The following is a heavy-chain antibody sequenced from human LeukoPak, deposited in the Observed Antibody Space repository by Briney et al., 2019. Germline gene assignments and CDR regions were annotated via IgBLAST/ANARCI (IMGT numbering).Heavy chain of an antibody. D-gene: IGHD2-2*01. CDR1: GYTFTCYY. CDR2: INPNSGGT. J-gene: IGHJ5*02. V-gene: IGHV1-2*02. CDR3: ARGGYCSSTSWYFPHPEYNCFDP. Sequence: ASVKVSCKASGYTFTCYYIHCVRQAPGQWLEWMGWINPNSGGTNYAQKFQGRVTMTRYTSISTAYMELSRLRSDDTAVYYCARGGYCSSTSWYFPHPEYNCFDPWGQGTLVTVSS.